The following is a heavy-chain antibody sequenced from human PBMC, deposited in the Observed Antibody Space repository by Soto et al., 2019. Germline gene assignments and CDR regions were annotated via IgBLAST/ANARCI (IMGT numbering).Heavy chain of an antibody. CDR1: GGSFSSYY. V-gene: IGHV4-34*01. J-gene: IGHJ4*02. CDR2: INHSGST. D-gene: IGHD5-12*01. CDR3: ARGGRDGYTV. Sequence: QVQLQQWGAGLLKPSETLSLTCAVYGGSFSSYYWSWIRQPPGKGLEWIGEINHSGSTNYNPSLKSRVTISVDTSKNQCSLKLSSETAADTDVYYCARGGRDGYTVWGQGTLVTVSS.